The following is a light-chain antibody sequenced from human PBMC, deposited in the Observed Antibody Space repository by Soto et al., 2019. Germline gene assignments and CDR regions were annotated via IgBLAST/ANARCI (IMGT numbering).Light chain of an antibody. Sequence: EIVLTQSPGTLPLSPGERATLSCRASKSLSSSYLAWYQQKPGQAPRLLIYDVSSRAPGIPDRFSGSGSEIDFTLTISRLEPEDFAVYYCQQYVSSPITFGQGTRLEIK. CDR3: QQYVSSPIT. CDR1: KSLSSSY. CDR2: DVS. V-gene: IGKV3-20*01. J-gene: IGKJ5*01.